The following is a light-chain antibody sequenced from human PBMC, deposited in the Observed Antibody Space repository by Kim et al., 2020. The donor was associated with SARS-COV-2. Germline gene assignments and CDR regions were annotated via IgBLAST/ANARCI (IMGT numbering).Light chain of an antibody. CDR2: GAS. Sequence: STGERATRSCRASQSVSKDYLAWYQQKAGQAPRLLIYGASTRATGIPDRFSGSGSGTDFTLTISRLEPEDFAVYYCQQYSDSPRTFGQGTKVDIK. V-gene: IGKV3-20*01. CDR1: QSVSKDY. J-gene: IGKJ1*01. CDR3: QQYSDSPRT.